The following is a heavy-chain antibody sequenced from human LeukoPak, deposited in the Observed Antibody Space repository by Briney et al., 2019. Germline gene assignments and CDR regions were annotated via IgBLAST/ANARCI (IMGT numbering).Heavy chain of an antibody. Sequence: GGSLRLSCAPSGFPFRCYWMHWVRQAPGKGLVWVSRIKSDGKTNYADSVKGRFTISRDNAKNTVSLQMNSLRAEDTGVYYCARAPSEIGGYYPEYFRHWGQGTLVTVSS. V-gene: IGHV3-74*01. CDR3: ARAPSEIGGYYPEYFRH. CDR2: IKSDGKT. J-gene: IGHJ1*01. CDR1: GFPFRCYW. D-gene: IGHD3-22*01.